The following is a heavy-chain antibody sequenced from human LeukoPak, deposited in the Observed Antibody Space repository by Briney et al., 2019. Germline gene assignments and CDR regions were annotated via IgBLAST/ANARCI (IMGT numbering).Heavy chain of an antibody. CDR3: ARAVTGYYYYGMDV. Sequence: PSETLSLTCTVSGGSISSYYWSWIRQPPGKGLDWIGYIYYSGSTNYNPSLKSRVTISVDTSKNQFSLKLSSVTAADKAVYYCARAVTGYYYYGMDVWGQGTTVTVSS. V-gene: IGHV4-59*01. D-gene: IGHD4-11*01. J-gene: IGHJ6*02. CDR1: GGSISSYY. CDR2: IYYSGST.